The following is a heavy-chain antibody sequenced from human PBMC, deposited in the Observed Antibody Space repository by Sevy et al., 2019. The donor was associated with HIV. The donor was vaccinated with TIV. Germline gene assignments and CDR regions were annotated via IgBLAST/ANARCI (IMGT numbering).Heavy chain of an antibody. CDR3: ASGANNLSN. V-gene: IGHV3-7*01. CDR2: IKADGSET. Sequence: GGSLRLSCAASGFTFSRDWMTWVRQAPGKGLEWVAKIKADGSETYSVDSVKGRFSISRDNAKNALYLQMNSLRAEDTAVYYCASGANNLSNWGQGTLVTVSS. CDR1: GFTFSRDW. J-gene: IGHJ4*02. D-gene: IGHD3-16*02.